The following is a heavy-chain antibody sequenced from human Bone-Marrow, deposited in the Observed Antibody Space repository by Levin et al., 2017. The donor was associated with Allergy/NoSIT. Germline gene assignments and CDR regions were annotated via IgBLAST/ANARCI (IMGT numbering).Heavy chain of an antibody. Sequence: GGSLRLSCAASGLTFSNFAMHWVRQAPGEGLEWVAVVSEDGSRKYHAGSVKDRFTISRDNSRNIVYLQMNSLKKDDAAVYYCTSLGYWGQGTLVTVSS. CDR2: VSEDGSRK. V-gene: IGHV3-30-3*01. CDR3: TSLGY. CDR1: GLTFSNFA. J-gene: IGHJ4*02.